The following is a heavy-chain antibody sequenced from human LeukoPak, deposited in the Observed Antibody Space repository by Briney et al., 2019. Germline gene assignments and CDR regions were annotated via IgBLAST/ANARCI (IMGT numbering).Heavy chain of an antibody. J-gene: IGHJ5*01. CDR2: ITHRGST. CDR1: GGSFSGYY. D-gene: IGHD6-19*01. CDR3: AMTVASREFDP. Sequence: LETLSLTCTVSGGSFSGYYWSWIRQPPGKGLEWIGEITHRGSTNYNPSLKSRVTMSVDMSKNQFSLKLSSVTAADTAVYYCAMTVASREFDPWGQGTLVTVSS. V-gene: IGHV4-34*01.